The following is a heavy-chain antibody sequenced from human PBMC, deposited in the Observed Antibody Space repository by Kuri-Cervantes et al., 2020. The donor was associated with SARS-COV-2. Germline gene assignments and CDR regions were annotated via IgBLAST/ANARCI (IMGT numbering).Heavy chain of an antibody. CDR2: IRSKAYGGKT. Sequence: GESLKISCAASGFTFSNAWMSWVRQAPGKGLEWVGFIRSKAYGGKTEYAASVKGRFTISRDDSKSIAYLQMNSLETEDTAVYYCARTGGSYYLFDYWGQGTLVTVSS. D-gene: IGHD1-26*01. J-gene: IGHJ4*02. V-gene: IGHV3-49*04. CDR3: ARTGGSYYLFDY. CDR1: GFTFSNAW.